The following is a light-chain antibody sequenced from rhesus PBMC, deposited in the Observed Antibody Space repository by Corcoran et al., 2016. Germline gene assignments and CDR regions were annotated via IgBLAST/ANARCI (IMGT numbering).Light chain of an antibody. CDR2: CAS. V-gene: IGKV3S9*01. J-gene: IGKJ1*01. Sequence: EIVMTQSPATLSLSPGERATLSCRASQSVSSYVAWYQQKPEQAPRLLIYCASSRATGIPDRFSGSGSGTDFTLTISSLEPEDFAVYYCQQYSNWPRTFGQGTKVEIK. CDR3: QQYSNWPRT. CDR1: QSVSSY.